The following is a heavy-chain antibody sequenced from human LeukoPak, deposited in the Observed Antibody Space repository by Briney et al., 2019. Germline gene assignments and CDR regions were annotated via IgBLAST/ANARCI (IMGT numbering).Heavy chain of an antibody. CDR3: ARAPSGSYYFDY. D-gene: IGHD1-26*01. CDR2: IWYDGSNK. J-gene: IGHJ4*02. Sequence: LTGGYLRLSCAASGFTFSSYGMHWVRQAPGKGLEWVAVIWYDGSNKYYADSVKGRFTISRDNSKNTLYLQMNSLRAEDTAVYYCARAPSGSYYFDYWGQGTLVTVSS. CDR1: GFTFSSYG. V-gene: IGHV3-33*01.